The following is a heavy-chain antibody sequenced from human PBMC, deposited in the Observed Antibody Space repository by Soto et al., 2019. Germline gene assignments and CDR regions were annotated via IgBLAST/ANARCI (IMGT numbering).Heavy chain of an antibody. CDR3: ARANWYFDY. V-gene: IGHV4-59*11. CDR1: GGSINNHY. J-gene: IGHJ4*02. Sequence: SETLSLTCTVSGGSINNHYWSWIRQPPGKGLEWIGYIDYTGATNYSPSLASRVTISVDTSKNQFSLKLTSLTAADTAIYYCARANWYFDYWGQGTEVTVSS. CDR2: IDYTGAT. D-gene: IGHD7-27*01.